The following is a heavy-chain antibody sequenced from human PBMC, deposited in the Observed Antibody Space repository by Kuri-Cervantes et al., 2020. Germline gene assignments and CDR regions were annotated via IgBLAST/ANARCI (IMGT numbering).Heavy chain of an antibody. CDR2: IKQDGSEK. Sequence: LPLTCAASGFTFSSYWMSWVRQAPGKGLEWVANIKQDGSEKYYVDSVKGRFTISRDNAKNSLYLQMNSLRAEDTAVYYCARTYGDYVFFHFDYWGQGTLVTVSS. D-gene: IGHD4-17*01. V-gene: IGHV3-7*01. CDR3: ARTYGDYVFFHFDY. J-gene: IGHJ4*02. CDR1: GFTFSSYW.